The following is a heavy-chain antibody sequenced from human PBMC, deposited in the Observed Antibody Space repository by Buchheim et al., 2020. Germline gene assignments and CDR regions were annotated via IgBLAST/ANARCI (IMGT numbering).Heavy chain of an antibody. CDR1: GGSFSGYY. CDR3: AGSSWKQRSGSPPWFGY. D-gene: IGHD3-3*01. Sequence: QVQLQQWGAGLLKPSETLSLTCAVYGGSFSGYYWSWIRQPPGKGLEWIGEINHSGSTNYNPSLKSRVTISVDTSKNQFSLKLSSVTAADTAVYYCAGSSWKQRSGSPPWFGYWGQGTL. J-gene: IGHJ4*02. CDR2: INHSGST. V-gene: IGHV4-34*01.